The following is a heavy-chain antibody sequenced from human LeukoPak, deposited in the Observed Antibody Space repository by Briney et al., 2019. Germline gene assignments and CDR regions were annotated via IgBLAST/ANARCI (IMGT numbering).Heavy chain of an antibody. CDR3: AREYKGARRS. V-gene: IGHV4-39*07. CDR1: GGSISSSSYY. J-gene: IGHJ5*02. Sequence: SETLSLTCTVSGGSISSSSYYWGWIRQPPGKGLEWIGSIYYSGSTYYNPSLKSRVTISVDTSKNQFSLKLSSVTAADAAVYYCAREYKGARRSWGQGTLVTVSS. D-gene: IGHD1-14*01. CDR2: IYYSGST.